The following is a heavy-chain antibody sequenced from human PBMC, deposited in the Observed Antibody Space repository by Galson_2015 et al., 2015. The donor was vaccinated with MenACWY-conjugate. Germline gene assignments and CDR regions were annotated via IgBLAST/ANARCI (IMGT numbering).Heavy chain of an antibody. J-gene: IGHJ3*02. CDR1: GFTFSSYT. D-gene: IGHD4-17*01. CDR3: AKAQTTVTPRGAFHI. CDR2: INSGAGT. V-gene: IGHV3-23*01. Sequence: SLRLSCAASGFTFSSYTMSWVRQTPGKGLEWVSSINSGAGTDYADSVRGRFTISRDNSENTVYLQMNSLRAEDTALYYCAKAQTTVTPRGAFHIWGQGTMVTVSS.